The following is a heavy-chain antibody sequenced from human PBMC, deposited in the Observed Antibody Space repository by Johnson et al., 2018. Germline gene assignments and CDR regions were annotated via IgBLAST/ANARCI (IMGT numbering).Heavy chain of an antibody. CDR2: VRWNSGRI. D-gene: IGHD4-11*01. CDR3: VKDIPRRDSNWYYFDS. V-gene: IGHV3-9*01. CDR1: GFTFDDYS. J-gene: IGHJ4*02. Sequence: VQLVQSGGGLVQPGRSLRLSCEASGFTFDDYSMHWVRHAPGKGPEWVSGVRWNSGRIAYADSVKGRFSISRDNAKKSLYLQMGILRDEDTAFYYCVKDIPRRDSNWYYFDSWGRGTLVTVSS.